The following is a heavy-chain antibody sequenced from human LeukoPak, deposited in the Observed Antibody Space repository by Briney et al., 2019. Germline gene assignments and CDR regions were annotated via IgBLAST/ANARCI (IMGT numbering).Heavy chain of an antibody. J-gene: IGHJ4*02. CDR1: GFTFKSYV. Sequence: QPGGSLRLSCVAYGFTFKSYVMNWVRQAPGKGLEWLATIYGSGVSISYADSVKGRFTISRDNSNNTLYLQMNSLRAEDTAMYYCAKDLGWELPAEAYWGQGILVTVSS. D-gene: IGHD1-26*01. V-gene: IGHV3-23*01. CDR3: AKDLGWELPAEAY. CDR2: IYGSGVSI.